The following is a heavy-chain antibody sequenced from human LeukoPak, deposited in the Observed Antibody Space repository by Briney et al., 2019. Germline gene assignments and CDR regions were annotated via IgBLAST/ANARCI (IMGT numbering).Heavy chain of an antibody. J-gene: IGHJ3*02. V-gene: IGHV4-34*01. Sequence: SETLSLTCAVYGGSFSGYYWSWIRQPPGKGLEWIGEINHSGSTNYNPSLKSRVTISVDTSKNQFSLKLSSVTAADTAVYYCARAPQMIVVPFAAFDIWGQGTMVTVSS. CDR2: INHSGST. D-gene: IGHD3-22*01. CDR1: GGSFSGYY. CDR3: ARAPQMIVVPFAAFDI.